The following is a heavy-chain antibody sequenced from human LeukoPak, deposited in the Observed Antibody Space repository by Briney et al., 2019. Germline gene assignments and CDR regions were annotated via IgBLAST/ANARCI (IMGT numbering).Heavy chain of an antibody. CDR3: ARAPSGSYYDDYYYMDV. J-gene: IGHJ6*03. Sequence: SETLSLTCTVSGGSISSYYWSWIRPPPGKGLEWIGYIYYSGSTNYNPSLKSRVTISVDTSKNQFSLKLSSVTAADTAVYYCARAPSGSYYDDYYYMDVWGKGTTVTVSS. CDR1: GGSISSYY. CDR2: IYYSGST. D-gene: IGHD1-26*01. V-gene: IGHV4-59*01.